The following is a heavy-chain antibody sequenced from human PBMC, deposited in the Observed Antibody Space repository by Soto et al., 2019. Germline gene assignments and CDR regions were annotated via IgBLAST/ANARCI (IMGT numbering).Heavy chain of an antibody. CDR1: GDSISSGGYY. CDR2: VYYTGST. Sequence: RSLTCTVSGDSISSGGYYWGWIRQHPGKGLEWIGYVYYTGSTYYNPSLKSRVTISVDTSKNQFSLKLWSVTAADTAVYYCAKDPSPQPTTVVTPGWFAPWGQGILVTVSS. CDR3: AKDPSPQPTTVVTPGWFAP. D-gene: IGHD4-17*01. J-gene: IGHJ5*02. V-gene: IGHV4-31*03.